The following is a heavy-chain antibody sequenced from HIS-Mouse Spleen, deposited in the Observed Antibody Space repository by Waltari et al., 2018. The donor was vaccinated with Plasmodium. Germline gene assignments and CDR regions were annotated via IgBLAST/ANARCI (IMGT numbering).Heavy chain of an antibody. V-gene: IGHV1-2*02. CDR3: AILRVTMVRGVPYAFDI. Sequence: QVQLVQSGAEVKTPGASVEVSCKASGDTLTGYYMHWVREAPGQGLEWMGWINPNSGGTNYAQKFQGRVTMTRDTSISTAYMELSRLRSDDTAVYYCAILRVTMVRGVPYAFDIWGQGTMVTVSS. J-gene: IGHJ3*02. D-gene: IGHD3-10*01. CDR2: INPNSGGT. CDR1: GDTLTGYY.